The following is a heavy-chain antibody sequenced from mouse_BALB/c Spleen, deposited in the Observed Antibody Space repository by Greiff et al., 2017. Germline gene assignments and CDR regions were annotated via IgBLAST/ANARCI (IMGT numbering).Heavy chain of an antibody. CDR2: INPSSGYT. CDR3: ARGDRYDNYAMDY. J-gene: IGHJ4*01. D-gene: IGHD2-14*01. V-gene: IGHV1-4*02. Sequence: AAELARPGASVKMSCKASGYTFTSYTMHWVKQRPGQGLEWIGYINPSSGYTEYNQKFKDKTTLTADKSSSTAYMQLSSLTSEDSAVYYCARGDRYDNYAMDYWGQGTSVTVSS. CDR1: GYTFTSYT.